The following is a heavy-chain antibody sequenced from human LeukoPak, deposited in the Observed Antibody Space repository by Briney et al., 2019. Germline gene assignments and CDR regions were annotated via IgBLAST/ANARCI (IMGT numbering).Heavy chain of an antibody. V-gene: IGHV1-69*13. CDR3: ARVGGRWLQLAYFDS. D-gene: IGHD5-24*01. CDR2: IIPIFGTA. Sequence: SVKVSCKASGGTFSSYAISWVRQAPGQGLEWMGGIIPIFGTANYAQKFQGRVTITADESTSTAYMELSSLRSEDTAVYYCARVGGRWLQLAYFDSWGQGVLVTVSS. CDR1: GGTFSSYA. J-gene: IGHJ4*02.